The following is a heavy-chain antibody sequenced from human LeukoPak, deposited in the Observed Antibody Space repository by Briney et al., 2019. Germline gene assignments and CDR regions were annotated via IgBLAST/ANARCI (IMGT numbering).Heavy chain of an antibody. J-gene: IGHJ6*03. CDR3: SKTLAYYSSGYYPLAYYYFYYLDV. Sequence: PGGSLRLSCVASGFSFSSYWMSWVRQAPGKGLEWVSAISGSGGSTYYADSVKGRFTISRDNSKNTLYLQMNSLRAEDTAVYYFSKTLAYYSSGYYPLAYYYFYYLDVLGQGTTVTVSS. D-gene: IGHD3-22*01. CDR2: ISGSGGST. V-gene: IGHV3-23*01. CDR1: GFSFSSYW.